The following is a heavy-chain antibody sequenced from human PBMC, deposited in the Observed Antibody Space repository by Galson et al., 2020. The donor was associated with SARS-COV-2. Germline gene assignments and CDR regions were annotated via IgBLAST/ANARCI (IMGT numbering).Heavy chain of an antibody. V-gene: IGHV3-30-3*01. CDR3: ASHSSGWYMTYFDF. CDR1: GFTFSSYD. D-gene: IGHD6-19*01. CDR2: ISYDGNNK. J-gene: IGHJ4*02. Sequence: GGSLRLSCAASGFTFSSYDMHWVRQAPGKGLEWVAVISYDGNNKYYADSVKGRFTISRDNSKNTLYLQLNSLRAEDTAVYYCASHSSGWYMTYFDFWGQGTLVTVSS.